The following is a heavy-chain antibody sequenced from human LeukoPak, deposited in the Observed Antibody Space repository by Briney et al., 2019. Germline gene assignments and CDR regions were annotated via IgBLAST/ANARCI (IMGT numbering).Heavy chain of an antibody. CDR2: ISSSGSNI. D-gene: IGHD1-20*01. Sequence: GGSLTLSCGASGFPFSDYYISWLLHARGKGLEGLSYISSSGSNIYYADSVKGRFTISRDNAKNSLYLQMNSLRAEDTAVYYCARVNWNDLGYYFDYWGQGTLVTVSS. CDR1: GFPFSDYY. CDR3: ARVNWNDLGYYFDY. V-gene: IGHV3-11*04. J-gene: IGHJ4*02.